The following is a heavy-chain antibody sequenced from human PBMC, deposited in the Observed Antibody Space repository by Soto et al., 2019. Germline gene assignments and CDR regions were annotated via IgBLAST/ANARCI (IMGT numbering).Heavy chain of an antibody. V-gene: IGHV1-2*02. D-gene: IGHD1-1*01. CDR2: INPKSGGT. J-gene: IGHJ4*02. Sequence: ASVKVSCKASGYTFTVYYMHWVRQAPGQGLEWMGWINPKSGGTMYPQKFQGRVTMTWDTSISTAYMALTRLRSDDTAVYYCARALEKGGGSAGFDYWGQGTLVTVSS. CDR3: ARALEKGGGSAGFDY. CDR1: GYTFTVYY.